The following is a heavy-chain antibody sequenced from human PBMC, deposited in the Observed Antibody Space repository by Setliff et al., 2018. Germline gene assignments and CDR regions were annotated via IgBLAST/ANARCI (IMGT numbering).Heavy chain of an antibody. J-gene: IGHJ4*02. V-gene: IGHV1-18*01. Sequence: ASVKVSCKTSGFRFTNFGFSWVRQAPGQGLEWLGSISPYSGNTNYPQWLQDRVTMTIDTSTKTVYMELRSLTSDDTAVYYCTRSRAPSVVLAADFDFWGQGTPVTVSS. D-gene: IGHD2-21*01. CDR1: GFRFTNFG. CDR3: TRSRAPSVVLAADFDF. CDR2: ISPYSGNT.